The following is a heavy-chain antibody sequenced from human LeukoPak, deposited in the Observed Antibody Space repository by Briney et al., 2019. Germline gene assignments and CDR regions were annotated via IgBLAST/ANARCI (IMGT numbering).Heavy chain of an antibody. Sequence: SGPTLVKPTQTVTLTCTFSGCSLSTGGVGVGWIRQPPGKALEWLALIYWDDDKRYSPSLKSRLTITKDTSKNQVVLTMTNMDPVDTGTYFCARDTELAPGAMGFDPWGQGTLVTVSS. D-gene: IGHD2-2*01. CDR3: ARDTELAPGAMGFDP. J-gene: IGHJ5*02. CDR1: GCSLSTGGVG. V-gene: IGHV2-5*02. CDR2: IYWDDDK.